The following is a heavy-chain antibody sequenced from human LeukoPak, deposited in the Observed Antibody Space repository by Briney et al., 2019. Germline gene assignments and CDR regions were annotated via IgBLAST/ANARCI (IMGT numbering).Heavy chain of an antibody. J-gene: IGHJ4*02. CDR1: GFTFSSYA. CDR2: ISSNGGST. CDR3: VKGSDTAMVPFDY. V-gene: IGHV3-64D*06. Sequence: GGSLRLSCSASGFTFSSYAMHWVRQAPGKGLEYVSAISSNGGSTYYADSVKGSFTISRDNSKNTLYLQMSSLRAEDTAVYYCVKGSDTAMVPFDYWGQGTLVTVSS. D-gene: IGHD5-18*01.